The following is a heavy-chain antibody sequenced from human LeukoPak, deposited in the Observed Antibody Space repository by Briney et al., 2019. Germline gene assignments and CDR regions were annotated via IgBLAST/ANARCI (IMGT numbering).Heavy chain of an antibody. V-gene: IGHV4-59*01. J-gene: IGHJ6*03. CDR3: ARRRGSSIAAFYYYYYMDV. Sequence: SETLSLTCTVSGGSISSYYWSWIRQPPGKGLEWIGYIYYSGSTNYNPSLKSRVTISVDTSKNQFSLKLSSVTAADTAVYYCARRRGSSIAAFYYYYYMDVWGKGTTVTVSS. CDR1: GGSISSYY. CDR2: IYYSGST. D-gene: IGHD6-6*01.